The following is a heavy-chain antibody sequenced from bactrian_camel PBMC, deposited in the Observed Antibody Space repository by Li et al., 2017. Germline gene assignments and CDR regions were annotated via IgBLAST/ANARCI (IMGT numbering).Heavy chain of an antibody. Sequence: HVQLVESGGGLVQPGESLNLSCAASGFTFSSYSMHWVRQAPGKGLEWVSSVYSDGTNTYYADSVKGRFAVSRDNAKKTLYLQMNSLKTEDTAVYYCTKDRYYGLEDLFGYWGQGTQVTVS. CDR2: VYSDGTNT. CDR3: TKDRYYGLEDLFGY. V-gene: IGHV3S6*01. J-gene: IGHJ6*01. CDR1: GFTFSSYS. D-gene: IGHD1*01.